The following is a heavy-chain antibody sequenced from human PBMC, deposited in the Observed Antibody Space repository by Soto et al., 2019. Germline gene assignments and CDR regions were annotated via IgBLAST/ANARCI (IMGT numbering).Heavy chain of an antibody. Sequence: QVQLVQSGGEVKKPGASVKLSCTASGYTFTSYGISWVRQAPGQGLEWMGWISAYNGKTNYAQNVQGRVTMTTDTSTRTPYMDLRSLRSDDTAVYYCARVGDVNYYHGMDVWGQGTTVTVSS. J-gene: IGHJ6*02. V-gene: IGHV1-18*01. CDR2: ISAYNGKT. CDR1: GYTFTSYG. CDR3: ARVGDVNYYHGMDV.